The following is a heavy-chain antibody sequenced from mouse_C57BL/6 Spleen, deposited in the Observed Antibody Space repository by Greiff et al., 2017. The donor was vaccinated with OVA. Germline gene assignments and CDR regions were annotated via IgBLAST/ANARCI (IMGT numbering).Heavy chain of an antibody. V-gene: IGHV5-17*01. J-gene: IGHJ3*01. Sequence: EVHLVESGGGLVKPGGSLKLSCAASGFTFSDYGMHWVRQAPEKGLEWVAYISSGSSTIYYADTVKGRFTISRDNAKNTLFLQMTSLRSEDTAMYYCARDYGSSSAWFACWGQGTLVTVSA. D-gene: IGHD1-1*01. CDR3: ARDYGSSSAWFAC. CDR1: GFTFSDYG. CDR2: ISSGSSTI.